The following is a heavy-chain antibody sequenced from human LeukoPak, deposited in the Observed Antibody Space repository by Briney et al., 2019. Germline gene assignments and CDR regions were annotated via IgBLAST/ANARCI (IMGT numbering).Heavy chain of an antibody. J-gene: IGHJ4*02. Sequence: ASVKVSCKASGYTFANYDINWVRQATGRGLEWMGWMNPNSGYTGYAQKFHGRVTMTRNTSISTAYMELISLRSEDTAVYYCARTPSSSGLVWFDYWGQGTLVAVSS. CDR1: GYTFANYD. V-gene: IGHV1-8*01. D-gene: IGHD6-19*01. CDR2: MNPNSGYT. CDR3: ARTPSSSGLVWFDY.